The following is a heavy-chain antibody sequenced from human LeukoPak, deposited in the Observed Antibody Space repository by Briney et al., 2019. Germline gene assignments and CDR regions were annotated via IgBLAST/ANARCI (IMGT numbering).Heavy chain of an antibody. Sequence: GGSLRLSCAASGFTFSDYYMSWIRQAPGKGLEWVSYISSSGSTIHYADSVKGRFTISRDNAKNSLYLQMNSLRAEDTAVYYCARDYFTFGGVIVASWGQGTLVTVSS. V-gene: IGHV3-11*04. CDR3: ARDYFTFGGVIVAS. D-gene: IGHD3-16*02. CDR2: ISSSGSTI. CDR1: GFTFSDYY. J-gene: IGHJ5*02.